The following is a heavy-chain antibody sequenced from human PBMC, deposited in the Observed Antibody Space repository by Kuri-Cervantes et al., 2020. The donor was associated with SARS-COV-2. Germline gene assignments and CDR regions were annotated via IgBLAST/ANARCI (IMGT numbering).Heavy chain of an antibody. Sequence: GGSLRLSCAASGFTISSYNMNWVRQVPGKGLEWVSSLSSSSSYIYYADSVKGRFTISRGDTKNSLYLQMNSLRAEDTAVYYCARGGTDFWSGYSEDLGYWGQGTLVTVSS. CDR2: LSSSSSYI. V-gene: IGHV3-21*01. D-gene: IGHD3-3*01. J-gene: IGHJ4*02. CDR1: GFTISSYN. CDR3: ARGGTDFWSGYSEDLGY.